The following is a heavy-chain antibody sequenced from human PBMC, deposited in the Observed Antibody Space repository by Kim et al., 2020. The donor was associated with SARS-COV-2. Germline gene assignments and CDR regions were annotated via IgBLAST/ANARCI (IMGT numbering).Heavy chain of an antibody. CDR1: GFTFSSYA. CDR2: ISGSGGST. J-gene: IGHJ6*02. V-gene: IGHV3-23*01. Sequence: GGSLRLSCAASGFTFSSYAMSWVRQAPGKGLEWVSAISGSGGSTYYADSVKGRFTISRDNSKNTLYLQMNSLRAEDTAVYYCAKDGPDRGGFGEPYYYGMDVWGQGTTVTVSS. D-gene: IGHD3-10*01. CDR3: AKDGPDRGGFGEPYYYGMDV.